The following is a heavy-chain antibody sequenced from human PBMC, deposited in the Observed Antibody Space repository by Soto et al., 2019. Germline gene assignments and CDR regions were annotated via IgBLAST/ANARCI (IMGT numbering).Heavy chain of an antibody. V-gene: IGHV3-23*01. CDR1: RFTVSSYA. J-gene: IGHJ4*02. CDR3: AKDNGEMATDLNVDY. D-gene: IGHD3-10*01. Sequence: PGGSLGLSCAASRFTVSSYAMGWVRQAPGKGLEWVSAISGSGGSTYYADSVKGRFTISRDNSKNTLYLQMNSLRAEDTAVYYCAKDNGEMATDLNVDYWGQGTLVTVSS. CDR2: ISGSGGST.